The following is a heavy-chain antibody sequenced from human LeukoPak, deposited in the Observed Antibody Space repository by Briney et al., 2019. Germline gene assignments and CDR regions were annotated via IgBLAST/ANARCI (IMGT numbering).Heavy chain of an antibody. CDR1: GYSISSGYY. V-gene: IGHV4-38-2*01. CDR2: IDYSGST. J-gene: IGHJ4*02. CDR3: ARSKWESSSSGIDY. Sequence: SETLSLTCAVSGYSISSGYYWGWIRQPPGKGLVWIGSIDYSGSTYYNPSLKSRVTISVETSKNQFSLKLSSVTAADTAVYYCARSKWESSSSGIDYWGQGTLVTVSS. D-gene: IGHD6-6*01.